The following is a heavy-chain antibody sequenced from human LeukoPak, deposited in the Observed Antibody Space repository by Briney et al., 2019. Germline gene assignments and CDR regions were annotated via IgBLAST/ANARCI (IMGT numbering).Heavy chain of an antibody. CDR1: GFSVSNYC. CDR2: IYSGGNT. V-gene: IGHV3-53*01. D-gene: IGHD3-22*01. J-gene: IGHJ4*02. Sequence: GGSLRLSCAASGFSVSNYCMSWVRQAPGKGLEWVSVIYSGGNTYYTDSVKGRFTISRDNPKNTVFLQMGSLRGEDTAVYYCARCYYDGSGFYYYFDYWGQGTLVTVSS. CDR3: ARCYYDGSGFYYYFDY.